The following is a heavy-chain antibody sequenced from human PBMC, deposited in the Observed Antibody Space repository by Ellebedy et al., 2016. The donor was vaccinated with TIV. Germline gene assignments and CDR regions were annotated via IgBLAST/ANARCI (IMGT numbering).Heavy chain of an antibody. V-gene: IGHV1-18*04. CDR3: ARDVPADAAALLDY. Sequence: AASVKVSCKASGYPFPNYGVSWVRQAPGQGLEWVRWISAYNGNTKYGQKFQGRISLTTDTSMGTAYMELRSLRSDDTGVYFCARDVPADAAALLDYWGQGTRVTVSS. CDR1: GYPFPNYG. J-gene: IGHJ4*02. D-gene: IGHD2-2*01. CDR2: ISAYNGNT.